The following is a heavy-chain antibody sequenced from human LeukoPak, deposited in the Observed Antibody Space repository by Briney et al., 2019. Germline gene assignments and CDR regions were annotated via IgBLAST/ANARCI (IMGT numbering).Heavy chain of an antibody. CDR3: ARAPIGSGWFKGPYYFDY. CDR1: GYTFTGYY. Sequence: ASVKVSCKASGYTFTGYYMHWVRQAPGQGLEWMGWINPNSGGTNYAQKFQGRVTMTRDTSIGTAYMELSRLRSDDTAVYYCARAPIGSGWFKGPYYFDYWGQGTLVTVSS. V-gene: IGHV1-2*02. CDR2: INPNSGGT. D-gene: IGHD6-19*01. J-gene: IGHJ4*02.